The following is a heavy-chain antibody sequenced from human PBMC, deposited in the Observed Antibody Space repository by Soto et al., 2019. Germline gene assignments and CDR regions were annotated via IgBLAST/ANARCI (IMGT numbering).Heavy chain of an antibody. Sequence: GASVKVSCKASGSTFTSYAMNWLLQAPVQGLELLGWINTNTGNPTYAQGFTGRFVFSLDTSVSTAYLQICSLKAEDTAVYYCARDRYSSSWYPGGYYYYYGMDVWGQGTTVTVS. V-gene: IGHV7-4-1*01. J-gene: IGHJ6*02. CDR3: ARDRYSSSWYPGGYYYYYGMDV. D-gene: IGHD6-13*01. CDR1: GSTFTSYA. CDR2: INTNTGNP.